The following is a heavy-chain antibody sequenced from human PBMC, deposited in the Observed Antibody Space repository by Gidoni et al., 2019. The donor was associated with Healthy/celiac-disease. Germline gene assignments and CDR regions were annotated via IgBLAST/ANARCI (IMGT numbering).Heavy chain of an antibody. CDR2: IWYDGINQ. CDR3: ARGDSSSFYFDY. V-gene: IGHV3-33*01. D-gene: IGHD6-6*01. Sequence: QVQLVESGGGVVQPGRSLRLSCAASGFTFSSYGMHWVRQAPGKGLEWVAVIWYDGINQYYADSGKGRFTISRDNSKNTLYLQMNSLRAEDTAVYYCARGDSSSFYFDYWGQGTLVTVSS. J-gene: IGHJ4*02. CDR1: GFTFSSYG.